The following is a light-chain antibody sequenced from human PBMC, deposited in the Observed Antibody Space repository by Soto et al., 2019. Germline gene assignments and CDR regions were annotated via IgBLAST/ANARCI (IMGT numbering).Light chain of an antibody. Sequence: EFVLTQSPGTLSLSPGERATLSCRASQSVSNNYLAWYQQKPGQAPRLLIYGASSRATGIPDRFSGSGSGTDFTLIISRLEPEDFAVYYCQQHGTSPRTFGHGTKVDIK. CDR2: GAS. V-gene: IGKV3-20*01. CDR1: QSVSNNY. CDR3: QQHGTSPRT. J-gene: IGKJ1*01.